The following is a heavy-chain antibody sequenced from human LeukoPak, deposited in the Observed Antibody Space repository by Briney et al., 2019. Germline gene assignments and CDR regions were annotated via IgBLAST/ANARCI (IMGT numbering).Heavy chain of an antibody. CDR1: GGSFSDYY. Sequence: SETLSLTCAVYGGSFSDYYWSWIRQPPGKGLEWIGEINHSGSTNYNLSLKSRVTISVDTSKNQFSLKLTSVTAADTAVYYCATNTRYFDWLPDYWGQGTVVTVSS. V-gene: IGHV4-34*01. J-gene: IGHJ4*02. CDR3: ATNTRYFDWLPDY. D-gene: IGHD3-9*01. CDR2: INHSGST.